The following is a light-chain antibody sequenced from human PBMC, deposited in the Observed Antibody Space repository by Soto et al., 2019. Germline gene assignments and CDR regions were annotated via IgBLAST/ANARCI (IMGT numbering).Light chain of an antibody. J-gene: IGKJ1*01. CDR2: AAS. Sequence: DIQMTQSPSSLSASVGDGVTITCRASQSISSYVSWYQQKPGKAPKLLIYAASRLESGVPSRFSGSRSGTDFTLTISSLQPEAFATYYCQKSYSRMTLGQGTKVDIK. CDR1: QSISSY. CDR3: QKSYSRMT. V-gene: IGKV1-39*01.